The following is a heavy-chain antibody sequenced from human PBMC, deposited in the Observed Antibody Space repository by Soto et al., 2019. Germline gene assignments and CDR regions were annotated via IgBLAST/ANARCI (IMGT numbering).Heavy chain of an antibody. Sequence: QVQLVESGGGVVQPGRSLRLSCAASGFTFSSYGMHWVRQAPGKGLEWVAVIWYDGSNKYYADSVKGRFTISRDNSKNTLYLQMNSLRAEDTAVYYCAREGSGRPWGYWGQGTWSPSPQ. D-gene: IGHD2-15*01. V-gene: IGHV3-33*01. J-gene: IGHJ4*02. CDR3: AREGSGRPWGY. CDR1: GFTFSSYG. CDR2: IWYDGSNK.